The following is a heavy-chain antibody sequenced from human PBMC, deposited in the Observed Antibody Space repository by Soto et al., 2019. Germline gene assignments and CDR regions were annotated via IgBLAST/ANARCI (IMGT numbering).Heavy chain of an antibody. CDR3: AFGNLSYYFDY. Sequence: GGSLRLSCAAPGFTFSGFGMHWVRQAPGKGLEWVAIIWYDGSDKYYADSVKGRFTISRDNSKNTLYLQMNSLRAEDTAVYHCAFGNLSYYFDYWGQGTPVTVSS. CDR1: GFTFSGFG. V-gene: IGHV3-33*01. CDR2: IWYDGSDK. J-gene: IGHJ4*02. D-gene: IGHD3-16*01.